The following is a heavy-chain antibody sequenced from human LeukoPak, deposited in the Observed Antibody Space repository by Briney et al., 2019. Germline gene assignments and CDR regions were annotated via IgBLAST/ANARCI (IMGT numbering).Heavy chain of an antibody. J-gene: IGHJ4*02. Sequence: GGSLRLSCAASGFTLSTYAMSWVRQAPGKGLEWVSAISGSGSSTYYVDSVKGRFTISRDNSKNTLYLQMNSLRAEDTAVYYCARAYSIIRGLVDYWGQGTLVTVSS. CDR2: ISGSGSST. V-gene: IGHV3-23*01. CDR1: GFTLSTYA. D-gene: IGHD3-10*01. CDR3: ARAYSIIRGLVDY.